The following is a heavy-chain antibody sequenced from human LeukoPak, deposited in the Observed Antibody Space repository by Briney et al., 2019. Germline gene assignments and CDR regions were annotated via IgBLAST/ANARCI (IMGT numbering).Heavy chain of an antibody. CDR2: IRSGSTVT. CDR1: GFTFSSYW. V-gene: IGHV3-21*01. D-gene: IGHD6-19*01. CDR3: ARSIAVGGTARFDY. Sequence: GESLKISCAASGFTFSSYWMHWVRQAPGKGLEWVSFIRSGSTVTYYADSVKGRFTISRDNAKNSLYLQMNSLRVEDTAVYYCARSIAVGGTARFDYWGQGTLVIVSS. J-gene: IGHJ4*02.